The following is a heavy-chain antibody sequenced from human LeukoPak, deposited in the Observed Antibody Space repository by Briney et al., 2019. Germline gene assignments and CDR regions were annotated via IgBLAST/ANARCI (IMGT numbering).Heavy chain of an antibody. CDR2: IYPGDSDT. J-gene: IGHJ4*02. CDR3: ARGYCSSTSCYYYFDY. D-gene: IGHD2-2*01. Sequence: GGSLKISCKGSGYSFTSYWIGWVRQMPGKGLEWMGIIYPGDSDTRYSPSFQGQVTISADKSISTAYLQWSSLKASDTAMYYCARGYCSSTSCYYYFDYWGRGTLVTVSS. V-gene: IGHV5-51*01. CDR1: GYSFTSYW.